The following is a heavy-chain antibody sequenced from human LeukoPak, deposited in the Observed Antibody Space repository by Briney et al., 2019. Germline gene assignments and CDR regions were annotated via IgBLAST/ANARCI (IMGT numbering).Heavy chain of an antibody. J-gene: IGHJ5*02. CDR2: ISYDGSNK. D-gene: IGHD3-10*01. Sequence: GGSLRLSCAASGFTFISYGMHWVRQAPGKGLEWVAVISYDGSNKYYADSVKGRFTISRDNSKNTLYLQMNSLRAEDTAVYYCGGVRGQIDPWGQGTLVTVSS. CDR1: GFTFISYG. V-gene: IGHV3-30*03. CDR3: GGVRGQIDP.